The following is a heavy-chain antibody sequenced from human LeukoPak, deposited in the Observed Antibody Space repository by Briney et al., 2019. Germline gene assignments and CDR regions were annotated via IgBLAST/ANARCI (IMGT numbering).Heavy chain of an antibody. V-gene: IGHV3-7*01. CDR1: GFTFSGYW. J-gene: IGHJ4*02. Sequence: GGSLRLSCAGSGFTFSGYWMSWVRQAPGKGLEWVASIKQDKSQIHYVESVKGRFTISRDNAKSSLFLQMNNLRVEDTAVYYCARLRDDVTKFDSWGQGTLVTVSS. D-gene: IGHD2-8*01. CDR3: ARLRDDVTKFDS. CDR2: IKQDKSQI.